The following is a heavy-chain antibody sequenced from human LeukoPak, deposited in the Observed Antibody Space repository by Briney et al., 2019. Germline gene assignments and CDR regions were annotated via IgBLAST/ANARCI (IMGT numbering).Heavy chain of an antibody. CDR3: AKADRGYSYGTPFDY. CDR2: ISYDGSNK. Sequence: GGSLRLSCAASGFTFSSYGMHWVRQAPGKGLEWVAVISYDGSNKYYADSVKGRFTISRDNSKNTLYLQMNSLRAEGTAVYYCAKADRGYSYGTPFDYWGQGTLVTVSS. CDR1: GFTFSSYG. J-gene: IGHJ4*02. D-gene: IGHD5-18*01. V-gene: IGHV3-30*18.